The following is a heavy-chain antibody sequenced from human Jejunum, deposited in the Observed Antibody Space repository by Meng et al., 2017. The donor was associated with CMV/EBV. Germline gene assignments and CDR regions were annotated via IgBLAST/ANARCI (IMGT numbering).Heavy chain of an antibody. V-gene: IGHV4-39*07. D-gene: IGHD4-11*01. J-gene: IGHJ6*02. CDR1: ISSSSYD. Sequence: ISSSSYDWGWIRQPPGKGLEWIGSILYSGSAYYNPSLKSRVTISVDTSKNQFYLKVNSVTAADTAVYYCARGLTGTEYYYNAMDVWGQGTTVTVSS. CDR3: ARGLTGTEYYYNAMDV. CDR2: ILYSGSA.